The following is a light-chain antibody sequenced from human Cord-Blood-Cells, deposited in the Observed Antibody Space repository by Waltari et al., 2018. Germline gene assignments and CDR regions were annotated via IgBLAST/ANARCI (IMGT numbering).Light chain of an antibody. J-gene: IGKJ2*01. CDR2: GAS. CDR3: QQYVSTPKLLRRMDP. V-gene: IGKV3-20*01. CDR1: RSVSSSY. Sequence: EMVLPQSPGTLSLSPGERATLSCRASRSVSSSYLAWYQQKPGQAPRLLVYGASSRATGIPARFSGSGSGTDFTLTSSRVESEDLAVYCSQQYVSTPKLLRRMDPFGEGTKL.